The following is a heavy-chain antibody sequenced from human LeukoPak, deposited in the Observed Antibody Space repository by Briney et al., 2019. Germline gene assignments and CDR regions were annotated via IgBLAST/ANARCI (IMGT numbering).Heavy chain of an antibody. CDR2: IWYDGSNK. D-gene: IGHD6-13*01. Sequence: GGSLRLSCAASGFTFSSYGMHWVRQAPGKGLEWVAVIWYDGSNKYYADSVKGRFTISRDNSKNTLYLQMNSLRAEDTAVYYCAKGDSSSWAYDYWGQGTLVTVSS. CDR3: AKGDSSSWAYDY. V-gene: IGHV3-30*02. CDR1: GFTFSSYG. J-gene: IGHJ4*02.